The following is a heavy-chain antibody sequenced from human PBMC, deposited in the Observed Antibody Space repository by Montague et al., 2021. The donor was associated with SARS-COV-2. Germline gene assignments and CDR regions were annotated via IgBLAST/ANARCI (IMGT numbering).Heavy chain of an antibody. V-gene: IGHV4-34*01. Sequence: SETLSLTCAVYGGSFSGYYWTWIRQSPRKGLEWIGEINHSGSTNYNSSLKGRDTISVDTSKNQFSLKLSSVTAADTAVYYCACGEITTRGLIYYYGMDVWGQGTTVTVSS. CDR3: ACGEITTRGLIYYYGMDV. J-gene: IGHJ6*02. CDR1: GGSFSGYY. D-gene: IGHD4-11*01. CDR2: INHSGST.